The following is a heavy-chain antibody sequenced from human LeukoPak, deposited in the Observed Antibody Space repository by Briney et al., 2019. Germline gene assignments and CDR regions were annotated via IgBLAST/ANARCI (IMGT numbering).Heavy chain of an antibody. CDR1: GGTFSSYA. D-gene: IGHD2-2*02. CDR2: IIPILGIA. J-gene: IGHJ5*02. Sequence: ASVKVSCKASGGTFSSYAISWVRQAPGQGLEWMGRIIPILGIANYAQKFQGRVTITADKSTSTAYMELSSLRSEDTAVYYCAGEVVPAAIRPFDPWGQGTLVTVSS. CDR3: AGEVVPAAIRPFDP. V-gene: IGHV1-69*04.